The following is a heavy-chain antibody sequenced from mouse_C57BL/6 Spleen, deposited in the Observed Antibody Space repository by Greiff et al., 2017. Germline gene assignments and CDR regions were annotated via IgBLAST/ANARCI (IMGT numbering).Heavy chain of an antibody. CDR2: INPGSGGT. CDR3: ARRGDYDGTGYAMDY. Sequence: VQLQQSGAELVRPGTSVKVSCKASGYAFTNYLIEWVKQRPGQGLEWIGVINPGSGGTNYNEKFKGKATLTADKSSSTAYMQLSSLTSEDSAVYFCARRGDYDGTGYAMDYWGQGTSVTVSS. D-gene: IGHD2-4*01. J-gene: IGHJ4*01. CDR1: GYAFTNYL. V-gene: IGHV1-54*01.